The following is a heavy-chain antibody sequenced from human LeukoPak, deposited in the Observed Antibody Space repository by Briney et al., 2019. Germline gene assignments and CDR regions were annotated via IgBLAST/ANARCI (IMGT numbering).Heavy chain of an antibody. D-gene: IGHD3-16*01. CDR3: AKNGPDYIWGNYLDY. CDR1: GVTFSTYG. Sequence: GGSLRLSCAASGVTFSTYGMHWVRQAPGKGLEWVAFIRYDGNNKYYADSVKGRFTISRDNSKNMLYLEMKSLRPEDTAVYYCAKNGPDYIWGNYLDYWGQGTLVTVSS. J-gene: IGHJ4*02. CDR2: IRYDGNNK. V-gene: IGHV3-30*02.